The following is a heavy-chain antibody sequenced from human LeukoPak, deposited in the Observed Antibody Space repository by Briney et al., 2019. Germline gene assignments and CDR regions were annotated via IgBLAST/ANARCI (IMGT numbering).Heavy chain of an antibody. CDR2: IYPGDSDT. CDR3: ARHERQGYYDFWSGYSS. D-gene: IGHD3-3*01. V-gene: IGHV5-51*01. Sequence: GESLKISCKGSGYSFTTYWIGWVRQMPGKGLEWMGIIYPGDSDTRYSPSFQGQVTISADKSISTAYLQWSSLKASDTAMYYCARHERQGYYDFWSGYSSWGQGTLVTVSS. CDR1: GYSFTTYW. J-gene: IGHJ4*02.